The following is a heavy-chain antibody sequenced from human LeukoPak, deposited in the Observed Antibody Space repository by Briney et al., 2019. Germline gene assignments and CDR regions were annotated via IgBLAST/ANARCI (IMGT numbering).Heavy chain of an antibody. J-gene: IGHJ6*02. CDR2: IYTGGST. Sequence: SETLSLTCTVSGGSISSYYWSWIRQPAGKGLEWIGRIYTGGSTNYNPSLKSRVTMSVDTSKNQFSLKLSSVTAADTAVYYCARDAPYYYYYGMDVWGQGTTVTVSS. V-gene: IGHV4-4*07. CDR3: ARDAPYYYYYGMDV. CDR1: GGSISSYY.